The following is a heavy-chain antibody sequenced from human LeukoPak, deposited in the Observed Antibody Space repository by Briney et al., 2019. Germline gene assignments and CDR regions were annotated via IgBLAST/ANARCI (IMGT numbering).Heavy chain of an antibody. J-gene: IGHJ4*02. V-gene: IGHV1-24*01. CDR2: FDPEDGET. D-gene: IGHD3-22*01. CDR3: ATGYYYDSREFTY. Sequence: ASVKVSCKASGYTFTGYYMHWVRQAPGKGLEWMGGFDPEDGETIYAQKFQGRVTMTEDTSTDTAYMEVNSLRSEDTAVYYCATGYYYDSREFTYWGQGTLVTVSS. CDR1: GYTFTGYY.